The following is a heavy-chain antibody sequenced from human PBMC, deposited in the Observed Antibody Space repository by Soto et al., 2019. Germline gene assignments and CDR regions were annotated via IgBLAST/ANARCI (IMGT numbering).Heavy chain of an antibody. Sequence: PSETLSVTYTVSGGSISSYYWSWIRQPPGKGLEWIGYIYYSGSTNYNPSLKSRVTISVDTSKNQFSLKLSSVTAADTAVYYCARGYCSGGSCYSWPYYWGQGTLVTVSS. CDR2: IYYSGST. J-gene: IGHJ4*02. V-gene: IGHV4-59*12. D-gene: IGHD2-15*01. CDR3: ARGYCSGGSCYSWPYY. CDR1: GGSISSYY.